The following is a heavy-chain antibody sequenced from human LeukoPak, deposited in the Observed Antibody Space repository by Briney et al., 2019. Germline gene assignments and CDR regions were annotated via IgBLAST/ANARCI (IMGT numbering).Heavy chain of an antibody. J-gene: IGHJ4*02. CDR3: ARDWNDYGDYVLGY. CDR1: GGTFSSYA. D-gene: IGHD4-17*01. Sequence: SVKVSCKASGGTFSSYAISWVRQAPGQGLKWMGGIIPIFGTANYAQKFQGRVTITTDESTSTAYMELSSLRSEDTAVYYCARDWNDYGDYVLGYWGQGTLVTVSS. V-gene: IGHV1-69*05. CDR2: IIPIFGTA.